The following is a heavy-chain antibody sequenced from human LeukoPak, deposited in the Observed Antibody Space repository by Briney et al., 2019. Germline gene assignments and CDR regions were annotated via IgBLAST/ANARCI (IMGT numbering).Heavy chain of an antibody. CDR1: GFTFSSYN. CDR2: ISSSRSYI. CDR3: ARSEGENWFDP. J-gene: IGHJ5*02. Sequence: GGSLRLSCAASGFTFSSYNMNWVRQAPGKGLEWVSSISSSRSYIYYADSVKGRFTISRDNAKNSLYLQMNSLRAEDTAVYYCARSEGENWFDPWGQGTLVTVSS. V-gene: IGHV3-21*01. D-gene: IGHD2-21*01.